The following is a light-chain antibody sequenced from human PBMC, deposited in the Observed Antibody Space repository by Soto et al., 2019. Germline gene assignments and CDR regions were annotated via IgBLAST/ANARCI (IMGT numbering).Light chain of an antibody. CDR1: QSVSSNH. V-gene: IGKV3-20*01. CDR3: QQYSRSRT. Sequence: EIVMTQSPATLSVSPGERATLSCRASQSVSSNHLAWYQQKPGQAPRLLIYGGSSRAPGIPVRFSGSGSETDFTLTITRLAPEDFAVYYCQQYSRSRTFGQGTKVDI. J-gene: IGKJ1*01. CDR2: GGS.